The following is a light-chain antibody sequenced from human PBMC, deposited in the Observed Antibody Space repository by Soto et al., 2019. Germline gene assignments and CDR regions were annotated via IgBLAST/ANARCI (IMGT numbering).Light chain of an antibody. J-gene: IGKJ1*01. CDR1: QSVSTY. Sequence: EIVLTQSPATLSLSPGERATLSCRASQSVSTYFAWYQQKPGQAPRLLIYAASKRATGIPARFSGSGSGTDFTLTISSLEPEDFAVYYCQQRRDWPLTFGQGTKVEF. CDR2: AAS. CDR3: QQRRDWPLT. V-gene: IGKV3-11*01.